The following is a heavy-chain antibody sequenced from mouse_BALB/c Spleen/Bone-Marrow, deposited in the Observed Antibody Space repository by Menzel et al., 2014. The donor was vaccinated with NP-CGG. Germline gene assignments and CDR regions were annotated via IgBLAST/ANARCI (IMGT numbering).Heavy chain of an antibody. CDR2: FYPGSGRI. CDR1: GYTFTEYI. V-gene: IGHV1-62-2*01. CDR3: ARHEKVRRGYWYFDV. Sequence: VKLQQSGAELVKPGASVKLSCKASGYTFTEYIIHWVKQRSGQGLEWLGRFYPGSGRIKYNEKFKDKATLTADKSSSTVYMDLKRLTSEDSAVYVCARHEKVRRGYWYFDVWGAGTTVTVSS. J-gene: IGHJ1*01.